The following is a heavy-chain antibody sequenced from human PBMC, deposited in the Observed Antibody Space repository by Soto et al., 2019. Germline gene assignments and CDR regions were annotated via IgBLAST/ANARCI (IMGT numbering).Heavy chain of an antibody. V-gene: IGHV4-39*01. D-gene: IGHD6-19*01. Sequence: PSETLSLTCTVSGGSISSSSYYWGWIRQPPGKGLEWIGSIYYSGSTYYNPSLKSRVTISVDTSKNQFSLKLSSVTAADTAVYYCARQCIAVAGYYYYGMDVWGQGTTVTVSS. CDR3: ARQCIAVAGYYYYGMDV. CDR1: GGSISSSSYY. J-gene: IGHJ6*02. CDR2: IYYSGST.